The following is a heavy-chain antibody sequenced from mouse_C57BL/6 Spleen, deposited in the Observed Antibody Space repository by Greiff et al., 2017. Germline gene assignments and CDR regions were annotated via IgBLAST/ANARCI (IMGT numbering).Heavy chain of an antibody. V-gene: IGHV1-72*01. CDR2: IDPNSGGT. CDR1: GYTFTSYW. J-gene: IGHJ4*01. CDR3: ARWNYYGSSQPDYYAMDY. Sequence: QVQLQQSGAELVKPGASVKLSCKASGYTFTSYWMHWVKQRPGRGLEWIGRIDPNSGGTKYNEKFKSKATLTVDKPSSTAYVQLSRLTSEDSAVYYCARWNYYGSSQPDYYAMDYWGQGTSVTVSS. D-gene: IGHD1-1*01.